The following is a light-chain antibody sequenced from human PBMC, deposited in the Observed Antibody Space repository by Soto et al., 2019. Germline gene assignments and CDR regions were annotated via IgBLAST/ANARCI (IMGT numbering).Light chain of an antibody. CDR2: GAS. J-gene: IGKJ1*01. V-gene: IGKV3-20*01. CDR3: QQYGSSRT. CDR1: QSVSNNY. Sequence: EDVLTQSPGTLSLSTCERATLSLRASQSVSNNYLAWYQQKPGQAPRLLIYGASSRATGIPDRFSGSGSGTDFTLTISRLEPEDFAVYYCQQYGSSRTFGQGTKVDIK.